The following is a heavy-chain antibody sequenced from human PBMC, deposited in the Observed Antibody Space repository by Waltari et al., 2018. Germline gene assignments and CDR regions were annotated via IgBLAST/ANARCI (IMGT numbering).Heavy chain of an antibody. CDR1: GFTFSTYW. J-gene: IGHJ4*02. CDR2: IKDDGSEK. Sequence: EVHLVESGGGLVQPGGSLRLSCAASGFTFSTYWMTWVRQAPGKGLEGLANIKDDGSEKNYVDSVKGRFTISRDNAKNSLYLQMNSLRAEDTAVYYCARDPHYSNFVYWGQGTLVTVSS. V-gene: IGHV3-7*01. D-gene: IGHD4-4*01. CDR3: ARDPHYSNFVY.